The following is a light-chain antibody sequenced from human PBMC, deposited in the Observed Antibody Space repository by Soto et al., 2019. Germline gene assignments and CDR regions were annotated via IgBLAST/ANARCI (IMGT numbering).Light chain of an antibody. V-gene: IGKV1-5*01. Sequence: DIQMTQSPSTLSASVGDRVTITCRASQSISSWLAWYQQKPGKAPKLLIYDASSLEIGVPSRFSGSGSGTDFTLTISSLQPDDFATYYCQQYNSYSPWTFGQGTKVEIK. CDR1: QSISSW. CDR2: DAS. CDR3: QQYNSYSPWT. J-gene: IGKJ1*01.